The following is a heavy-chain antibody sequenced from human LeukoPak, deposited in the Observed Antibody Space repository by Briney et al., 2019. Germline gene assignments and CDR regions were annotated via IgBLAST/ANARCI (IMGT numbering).Heavy chain of an antibody. J-gene: IGHJ4*02. CDR3: AKGRYESSGFNWAA. CDR2: LSGSGGSA. CDR1: GFTVSDNY. D-gene: IGHD3-22*01. Sequence: GGSLRLSCAASGFTVSDNYMTWVRQAPGKGLEWVSALSGSGGSAYYADSVKGRFTISRDNSKSTLYLQMNSLRAEDTAVYYCAKGRYESSGFNWAAWGQGTLVTVSS. V-gene: IGHV3-23*01.